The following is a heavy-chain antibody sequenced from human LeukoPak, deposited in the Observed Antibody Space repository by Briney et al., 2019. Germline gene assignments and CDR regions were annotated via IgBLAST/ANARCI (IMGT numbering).Heavy chain of an antibody. D-gene: IGHD3-10*01. V-gene: IGHV4-4*07. Sequence: PSETLSLTCTVSGGSISSYYWSWIRQPAGKGLEWIGSIYHGGSTYYNPSLKSRVTISVDTSKNQFSLKLSSVTAADTAVYYCARAPAYYYGSGSYHFDYWGQGTLVTVSS. CDR1: GGSISSYY. CDR2: IYHGGST. CDR3: ARAPAYYYGSGSYHFDY. J-gene: IGHJ4*02.